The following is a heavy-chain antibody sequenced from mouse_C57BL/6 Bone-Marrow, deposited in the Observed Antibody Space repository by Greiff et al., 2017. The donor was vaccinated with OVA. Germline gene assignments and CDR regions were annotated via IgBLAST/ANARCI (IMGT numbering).Heavy chain of an antibody. Sequence: VKLQESGAELARPGASVKLSCKASGYTFTSYGISWVKQRTGQGLEWIGEIYPRSGNTYYNEKFKGKATLTADKSSSTAYMELRSLTSEDSAVYFCAREDYIPGFAYWGQGTLVTVSA. CDR1: GYTFTSYG. J-gene: IGHJ3*01. D-gene: IGHD2-4*01. V-gene: IGHV1-81*01. CDR2: IYPRSGNT. CDR3: AREDYIPGFAY.